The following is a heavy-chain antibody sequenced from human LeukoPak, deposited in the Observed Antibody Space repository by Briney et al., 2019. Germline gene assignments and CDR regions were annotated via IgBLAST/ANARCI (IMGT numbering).Heavy chain of an antibody. CDR2: ISGSGGST. Sequence: GALRLSCAASGFTFSSYAMSWVRQAPGKGLEWVSAISGSGGSTYYADSVKGRFTISRDNSKNTLYLQMNSLRAEDTAVYYCAKLGWSLGYYDSSGYWDYFDYWGQGTLVTVSS. CDR3: AKLGWSLGYYDSSGYWDYFDY. J-gene: IGHJ4*02. CDR1: GFTFSSYA. V-gene: IGHV3-23*01. D-gene: IGHD3-22*01.